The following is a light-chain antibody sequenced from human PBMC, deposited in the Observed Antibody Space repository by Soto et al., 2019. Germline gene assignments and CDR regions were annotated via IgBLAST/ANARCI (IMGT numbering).Light chain of an antibody. CDR3: QQYGSSPIT. CDR2: GAS. V-gene: IGKV3-15*01. CDR1: QSVSSN. Sequence: EIVMTQSPATVSVSPGERATLSCRASQSVSSNLAWYQQKPGQAPRLLIYGASTRATGIPARFSGSGSWTDFSLTISRLEPEDFAVYSCQQYGSSPITFGQGTRLEIK. J-gene: IGKJ5*01.